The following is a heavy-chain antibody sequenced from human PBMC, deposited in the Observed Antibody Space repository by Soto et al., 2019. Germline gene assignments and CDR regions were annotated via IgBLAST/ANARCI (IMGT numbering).Heavy chain of an antibody. J-gene: IGHJ6*03. CDR3: GRAYSYGTPPYDFYYIGV. CDR2: SGTAGDT. Sequence: EVQLVESGGGLVQPGGSLRLSCAASGFIFSAYDIHWVRQATGKGLEWVSASGTAGDTYYPGSVKGRFTVPRENAKNSLYLQMNSLTVGDTAVYYCGRAYSYGTPPYDFYYIGVWGKGTTVTVSS. D-gene: IGHD5-18*01. V-gene: IGHV3-13*01. CDR1: GFIFSAYD.